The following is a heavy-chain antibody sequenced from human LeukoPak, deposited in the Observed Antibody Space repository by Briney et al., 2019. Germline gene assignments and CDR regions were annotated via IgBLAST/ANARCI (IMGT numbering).Heavy chain of an antibody. CDR2: ISWNSGSI. J-gene: IGHJ4*02. D-gene: IGHD6-13*01. V-gene: IGHV3-9*01. CDR3: AKAKYSSSWTSFDY. Sequence: PGRSLRLSCAASGFTFDDYAMHWVRQAPGKGLEWDSGISWNSGSIGYADSVKGRFTISRDNAKNSLYLQMNSLRAEDTALYYCAKAKYSSSWTSFDYWGQGTLVTVSS. CDR1: GFTFDDYA.